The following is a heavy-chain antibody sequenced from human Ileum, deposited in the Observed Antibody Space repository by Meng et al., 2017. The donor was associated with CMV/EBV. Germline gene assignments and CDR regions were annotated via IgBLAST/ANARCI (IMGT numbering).Heavy chain of an antibody. V-gene: IGHV3-7*01. J-gene: IGHJ5*02. CDR3: VRGGGWSS. Sequence: SLRLSCAASGFTFSSYWMSWVRQAPGKGLEWVANIKQDGSEKNYVDSVKGRFTISRDNAKNSLYVQMNSLRAEDSAVYYCVRGGGWSSWGQGTLVTVSS. D-gene: IGHD6-19*01. CDR2: IKQDGSEK. CDR1: GFTFSSYW.